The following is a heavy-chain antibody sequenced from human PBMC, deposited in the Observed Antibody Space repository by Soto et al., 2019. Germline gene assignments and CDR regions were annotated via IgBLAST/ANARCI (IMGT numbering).Heavy chain of an antibody. V-gene: IGHV4-38-2*01. CDR3: ARTYDSSENWFDP. CDR1: VYSISSGYY. J-gene: IGHJ5*02. Sequence: SETLSPTCAVSVYSISSGYYWGWIRQPPWKGLEWNGSIYHSGSTYYSPSLRSRVTISVDTSKNQFSLKLSSVTAADTAVYYCARTYDSSENWFDPWGQGTLVT. D-gene: IGHD3-22*01. CDR2: IYHSGST.